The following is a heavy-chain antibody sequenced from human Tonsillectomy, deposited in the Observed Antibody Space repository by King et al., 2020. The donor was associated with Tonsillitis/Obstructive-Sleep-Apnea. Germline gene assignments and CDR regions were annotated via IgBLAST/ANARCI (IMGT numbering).Heavy chain of an antibody. J-gene: IGHJ4*02. CDR2: IIPIFGTV. Sequence: QLVQSGAEVKKPGSSVKVSCKASGGTFSSYAISWVRRAPGQGLEWMGGIIPIFGTVNYAQKFQGRVTITADESTSTAYMELSSLRSEDTAVYYCARAALPYCSGGSCYSHFDYWGRGTLVTVSS. D-gene: IGHD2-15*01. CDR3: ARAALPYCSGGSCYSHFDY. CDR1: GGTFSSYA. V-gene: IGHV1-69*01.